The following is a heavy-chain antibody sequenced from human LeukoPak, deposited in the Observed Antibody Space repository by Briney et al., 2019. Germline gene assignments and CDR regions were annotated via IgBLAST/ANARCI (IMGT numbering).Heavy chain of an antibody. Sequence: PGGSLRLSCAASGFTFSSYGMHWVRQAPGKGLEWVAVISNDGNNKYYAESVKGRFTIPRDNSKNTLYLQMNSLRAEDTAVYYCANGGIVVATTGYWGQGTLVTVSS. CDR1: GFTFSSYG. V-gene: IGHV3-30*18. J-gene: IGHJ4*02. CDR3: ANGGIVVATTGY. CDR2: ISNDGNNK. D-gene: IGHD6-19*01.